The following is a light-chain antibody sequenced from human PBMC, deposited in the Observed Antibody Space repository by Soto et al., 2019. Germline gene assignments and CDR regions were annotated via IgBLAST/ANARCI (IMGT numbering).Light chain of an antibody. CDR3: QQANIFPFT. J-gene: IGKJ3*01. Sequence: DIPMTQSPSSVSASVGDRVTITCRASQGISSWLAWYQQKPGKAPRLLIYAASRLQSGVPPRFSGSGSGTDFTLTISSLQPEDFAPYFCQQANIFPFTFGPGTKVDVK. V-gene: IGKV1-12*01. CDR1: QGISSW. CDR2: AAS.